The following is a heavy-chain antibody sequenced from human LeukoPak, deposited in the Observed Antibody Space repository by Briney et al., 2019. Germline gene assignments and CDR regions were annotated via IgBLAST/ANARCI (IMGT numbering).Heavy chain of an antibody. CDR1: GGSISSYY. D-gene: IGHD3-16*01. CDR2: IYYSGSI. V-gene: IGHV4-59*01. CDR3: ARGGGITSQPWVYYYMDV. J-gene: IGHJ6*03. Sequence: KSSETLSLTCTVSGGSISSYYWSWIRQPPGKGLEWIGYIYYSGSINYNPSLKSRVTISVDTSKNQFSLKLSSVTAADTAVYHCARGGGITSQPWVYYYMDVWGKGTTVTVSS.